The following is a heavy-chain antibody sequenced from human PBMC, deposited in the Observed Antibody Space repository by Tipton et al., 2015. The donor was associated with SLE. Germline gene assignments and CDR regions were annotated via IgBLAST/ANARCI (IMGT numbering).Heavy chain of an antibody. V-gene: IGHV3-33*06. Sequence: RSLRLSCAASGFTFSGYGMHWVRQAPGKGLEWVAIIWYDGSNKYYGDSVKGRFTISRDNSKNTLYLQMNSPRAEDTAVYYCAKDVSDSSSWYAMDYWGQGTLVTVSP. D-gene: IGHD6-13*01. CDR1: GFTFSGYG. CDR2: IWYDGSNK. J-gene: IGHJ4*02. CDR3: AKDVSDSSSWYAMDY.